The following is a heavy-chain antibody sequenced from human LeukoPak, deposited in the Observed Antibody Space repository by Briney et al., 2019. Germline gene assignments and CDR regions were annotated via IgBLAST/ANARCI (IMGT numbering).Heavy chain of an antibody. V-gene: IGHV3-23*01. Sequence: GGSLRLSCAASGFTFDDYAMHWVRQAPGKRLEWVSAISGSGGSTYYADSVKGRFTISRDNSKNTLYLQMNSLRAEDTAVYYCAKVDDILTGYFFDYWGQGILVTVSS. CDR1: GFTFDDYA. D-gene: IGHD3-9*01. CDR3: AKVDDILTGYFFDY. J-gene: IGHJ4*02. CDR2: ISGSGGST.